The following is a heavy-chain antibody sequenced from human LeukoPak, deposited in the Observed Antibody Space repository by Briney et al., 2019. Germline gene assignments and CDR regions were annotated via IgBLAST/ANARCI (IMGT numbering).Heavy chain of an antibody. Sequence: GGCRSLSWAVSGFTSSSYWIRWVRPVAGEVMEWVANIKQEGSEKYYVDSVKGRFTISRDNAKNSLYLQMNSLRAEDTAVYYCARDGSDYYDSSGYYYYLEYFQHWGQGTLVTVSS. D-gene: IGHD3-22*01. CDR2: IKQEGSEK. J-gene: IGHJ1*01. V-gene: IGHV3-7*01. CDR3: ARDGSDYYDSSGYYYYLEYFQH. CDR1: GFTSSSYW.